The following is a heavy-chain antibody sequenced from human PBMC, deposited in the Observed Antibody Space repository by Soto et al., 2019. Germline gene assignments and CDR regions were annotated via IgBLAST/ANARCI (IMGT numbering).Heavy chain of an antibody. D-gene: IGHD6-19*01. CDR2: ITGSGSST. Sequence: EVQLLESGGGLVQPGESLRLSCAASGFTFSSFAMSWVRQAPGKGLECVSAITGSGSSTHSADSVKGRFTISRDNSKNTLYLQMNSLRAEDTAVYYCAKGWPLENSVWYGPFDYWGQVTLVTVSS. CDR1: GFTFSSFA. J-gene: IGHJ4*02. V-gene: IGHV3-23*01. CDR3: AKGWPLENSVWYGPFDY.